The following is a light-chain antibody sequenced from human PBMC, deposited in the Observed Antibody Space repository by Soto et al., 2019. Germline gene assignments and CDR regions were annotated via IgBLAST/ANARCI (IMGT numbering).Light chain of an antibody. Sequence: GDRFTISCRASQSISGWLAWYQQKPGKAPKLLIYDASALPRGVPSRFSGSGSGTKFTLTIASLQPDDFATYYCQQYETFSGTFGPGTKVDIK. CDR1: QSISGW. J-gene: IGKJ1*01. CDR3: QQYETFSGT. CDR2: DAS. V-gene: IGKV1-5*01.